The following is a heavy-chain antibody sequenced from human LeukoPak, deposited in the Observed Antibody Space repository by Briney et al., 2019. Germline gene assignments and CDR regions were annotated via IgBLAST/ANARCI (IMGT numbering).Heavy chain of an antibody. Sequence: GGSVKVSRKASGYTFTGYYMHWVRQAPGQGLEWMGWINPNSGGTNYAQKFQGRVTMTRDTSISTAYIELSRLRSDDTAVYYCARDLRGSSVRYYYYMDVWGKRTTVTVSS. V-gene: IGHV1-2*02. CDR2: INPNSGGT. J-gene: IGHJ6*03. CDR3: ARDLRGSSVRYYYYMDV. D-gene: IGHD6-6*01. CDR1: GYTFTGYY.